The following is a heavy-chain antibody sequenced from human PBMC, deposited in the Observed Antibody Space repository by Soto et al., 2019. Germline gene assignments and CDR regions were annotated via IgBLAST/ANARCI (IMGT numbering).Heavy chain of an antibody. CDR2: IYHSGST. CDR3: AAGGGLPRYY. D-gene: IGHD5-12*01. Sequence: QLQLQESGSGLVKPSQTLSLTCAVSGGSISSGGYSWSWIRQPPGKGLEWIGYIYHSGSTYYNPSLKRRVTISVDRPKNQSSLKLSSGTAADTAVYYCAAGGGLPRYYWGQGTLVTVSS. CDR1: GGSISSGGYS. J-gene: IGHJ4*02. V-gene: IGHV4-30-2*01.